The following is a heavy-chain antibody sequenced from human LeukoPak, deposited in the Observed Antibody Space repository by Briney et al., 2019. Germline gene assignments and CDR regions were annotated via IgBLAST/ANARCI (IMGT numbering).Heavy chain of an antibody. CDR3: VRQEGGGSYYGPFDY. Sequence: GASVKVSCKASGYTFTSYDINWVRQATGQGLEWMGWMNPNSGNTGYAQKFQGRVTITRNTSISTAYMELSSLKASDTAMYYCVRQEGGGSYYGPFDYWGQGTLVTVSS. CDR1: GYTFTSYD. J-gene: IGHJ4*02. V-gene: IGHV1-8*03. D-gene: IGHD1-26*01. CDR2: MNPNSGNT.